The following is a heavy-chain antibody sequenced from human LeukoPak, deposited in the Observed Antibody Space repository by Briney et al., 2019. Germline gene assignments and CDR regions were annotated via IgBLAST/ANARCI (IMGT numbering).Heavy chain of an antibody. CDR2: INHSGST. V-gene: IGHV4-34*01. CDR1: GGSFSGYY. J-gene: IGHJ4*02. CDR3: ARGLGYSSSWYLDY. D-gene: IGHD6-13*01. Sequence: ASETLSLTCAVYGGSFSGYYWSWIRQPPGKGLEWIGEINHSGSTNYNPSLKSRVTISVDTSKNQFSLKLSSVTAADTAVYYCARGLGYSSSWYLDYWGQGTLVTVSS.